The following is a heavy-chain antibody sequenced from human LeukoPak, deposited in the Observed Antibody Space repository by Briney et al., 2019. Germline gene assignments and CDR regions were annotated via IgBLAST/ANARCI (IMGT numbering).Heavy chain of an antibody. CDR3: AKGDYSSGLDY. Sequence: GRSLRLSCAASGFTFSSYGMHWVRQAPGKGLEWVSAISGSGGSTYYADSVKGRFTISRDNSKNTLYLQMNSLRAEDTAVYYCAKGDYSSGLDYWGQGTLVTVSS. V-gene: IGHV3-23*01. D-gene: IGHD6-19*01. J-gene: IGHJ4*02. CDR1: GFTFSSYG. CDR2: ISGSGGST.